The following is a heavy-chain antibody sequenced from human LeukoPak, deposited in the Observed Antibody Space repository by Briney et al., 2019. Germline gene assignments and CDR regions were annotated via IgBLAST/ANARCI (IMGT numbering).Heavy chain of an antibody. CDR1: GGSISSGCYY. V-gene: IGHV4-31*03. J-gene: IGHJ5*02. CDR3: ARGWDTAGTGWFDP. CDR2: IYYSGST. Sequence: PSETLSLTCTVSGGSISSGCYYWSWIRQHPGKGLEWIGYIYYSGSTYYNPSLKSRVTISVDTSKNQFSLKLSSVTAADTAVYYCARGWDTAGTGWFDPWGQGTLVTVSS. D-gene: IGHD1-1*01.